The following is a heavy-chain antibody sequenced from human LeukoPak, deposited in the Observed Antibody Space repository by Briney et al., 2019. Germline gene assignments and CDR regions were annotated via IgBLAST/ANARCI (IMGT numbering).Heavy chain of an antibody. D-gene: IGHD7-27*01. J-gene: IGHJ3*02. CDR2: ISSSSSTI. V-gene: IGHV3-48*01. CDR3: ARGDHWGYDAFDI. Sequence: PGGSLRLSCAASGFTFSSYSMNWVRQAPGKGLEWVSYISSSSSTIYYADSVKSRFTISRDNAKNSLYLQMNSLRAEDTAVYYCARGDHWGYDAFDIWGQGTMVTVSS. CDR1: GFTFSSYS.